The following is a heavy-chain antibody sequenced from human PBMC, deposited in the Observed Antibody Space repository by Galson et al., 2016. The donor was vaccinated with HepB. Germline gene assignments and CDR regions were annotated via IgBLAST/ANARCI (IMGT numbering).Heavy chain of an antibody. CDR1: CCSISSYY. J-gene: IGHJ4*02. CDR2: ISYIGRN. CDR3: ARWGYSLFDY. Sequence: SETLSLTCIVSCCSISSYYLTWIRQPPGKGLEWIGYISYIGRNNNNPSLKSRATISVDTSKNQLSLKLSSVTAADTAVYYCARWGYSLFDYWGRGSLVTVSS. D-gene: IGHD5-18*01. V-gene: IGHV4-59*08.